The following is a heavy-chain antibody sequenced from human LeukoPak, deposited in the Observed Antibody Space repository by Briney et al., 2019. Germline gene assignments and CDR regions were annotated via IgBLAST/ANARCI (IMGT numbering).Heavy chain of an antibody. CDR2: VNPTSGGT. CDR3: ARDSEKLNYYDSSGYFDY. V-gene: IGHV1-2*02. CDR1: GYTFTSYY. J-gene: IGHJ4*02. D-gene: IGHD3-22*01. Sequence: ASVKVSCKTSGYTFTSYYMHWVRQAPGQGLEWMGWVNPTSGGTNYAQKFQGRVTMTRDTSISTAYMELSRLRSDDTAVYYCARDSEKLNYYDSSGYFDYWGQGTLVTVSS.